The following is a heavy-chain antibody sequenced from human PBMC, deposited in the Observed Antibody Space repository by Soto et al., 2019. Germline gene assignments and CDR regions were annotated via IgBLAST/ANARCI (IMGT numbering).Heavy chain of an antibody. D-gene: IGHD1-26*01. V-gene: IGHV6-1*01. CDR1: GDSVSSNSAG. CDR2: TYYRSKWYY. Sequence: SQTLSLTCVITGDSVSSNSAGWSWVRQSPSRGLEWLGRTYYRSKWYYEYAVSVRGRITINPDTSKNQYSLQLNSVTPEDTAVYFCARGEQYRGRIFDYWGQGTLVTVSS. J-gene: IGHJ4*01. CDR3: ARGEQYRGRIFDY.